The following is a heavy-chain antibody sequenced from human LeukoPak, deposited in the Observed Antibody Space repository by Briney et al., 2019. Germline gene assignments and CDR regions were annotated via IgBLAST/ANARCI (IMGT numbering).Heavy chain of an antibody. CDR3: ARDTHYYYDSSGYSDAFDI. CDR2: INHSGST. CDR1: GGSFSGYY. J-gene: IGHJ3*02. V-gene: IGHV4-34*01. Sequence: SETLSLTCAVYGGSFSGYYWSWIRQPPGKGLEWIGEINHSGSTNYNPSLKSRVTISVDTSKNQFSLKLSSVTAADTAVYYCARDTHYYYDSSGYSDAFDIWGQGTMVTVSS. D-gene: IGHD3-22*01.